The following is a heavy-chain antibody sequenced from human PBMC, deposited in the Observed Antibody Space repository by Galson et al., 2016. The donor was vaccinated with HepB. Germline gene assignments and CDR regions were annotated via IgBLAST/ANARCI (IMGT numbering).Heavy chain of an antibody. CDR1: GYTFTNYG. Sequence: SVKVSCKASGYTFTNYGITWVRQAPGQGLEWMGWISVYDGNTNDAQKLQGRVTMTTDTSTSTAYMEVRNLRSDDTALYYCARLLTTVTAGRDYFDYWGQGSLVTVSS. J-gene: IGHJ4*02. V-gene: IGHV1-18*04. CDR2: ISVYDGNT. CDR3: ARLLTTVTAGRDYFDY. D-gene: IGHD4-17*01.